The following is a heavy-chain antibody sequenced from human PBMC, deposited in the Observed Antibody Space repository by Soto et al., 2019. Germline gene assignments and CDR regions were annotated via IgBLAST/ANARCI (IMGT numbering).Heavy chain of an antibody. Sequence: QVHLVQSGAEVKKPGASVKVSCKASGYTFTSYGITWVRQAPGQGLEWMGWISAHNGNTAYAQKLQGIVIVTRDTSTSTAYMELRSLRSDDTAVYCCVRGRYGDYWGQGALVTVSS. J-gene: IGHJ4*02. CDR1: GYTFTSYG. V-gene: IGHV1-18*01. CDR3: VRGRYGDY. D-gene: IGHD1-1*01. CDR2: ISAHNGNT.